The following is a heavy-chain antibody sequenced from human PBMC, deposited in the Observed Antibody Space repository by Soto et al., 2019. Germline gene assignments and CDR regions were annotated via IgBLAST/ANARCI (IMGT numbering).Heavy chain of an antibody. CDR3: ARTPYYYDSPVGTWGFDY. J-gene: IGHJ4*02. CDR1: GGSISSYY. CDR2: IYYSGST. Sequence: SETLSLTCTVSGGSISSYYWSWIRQPPGKGLEWIGYIYYSGSTNYNPSLKSRVTISVDTSKNQFSLKLSSVTAADTAVYYCARTPYYYDSPVGTWGFDYWGQGTLVTVSS. V-gene: IGHV4-59*01. D-gene: IGHD3-22*01.